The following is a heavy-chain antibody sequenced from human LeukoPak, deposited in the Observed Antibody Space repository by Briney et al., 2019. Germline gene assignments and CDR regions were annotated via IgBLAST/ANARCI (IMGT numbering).Heavy chain of an antibody. D-gene: IGHD6-19*01. J-gene: IGHJ4*01. CDR1: GFTVSNNY. CDR2: IYSGGNT. CDR3: ARAGFYSGWYVVDF. V-gene: IGHV3-53*03. Sequence: GGSLRLSCAASGFTVSNNYMSWVRQRPGKGLEWVSVIYSGGNTYYADSVRGRFTIFRDNSQNTLYLQMNSLRVDDTALYFCARAGFYSGWYVVDFWGHGTLVTVSS.